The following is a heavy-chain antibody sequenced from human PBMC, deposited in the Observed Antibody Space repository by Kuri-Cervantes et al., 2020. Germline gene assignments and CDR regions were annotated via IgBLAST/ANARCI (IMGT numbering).Heavy chain of an antibody. Sequence: ASVKVSCKASGYTFTGYYMHWVRQAPGQGLEWMGWINPNSGGTNYVQKFQGRVTMTRDTSISTAYMELSSLRAEDTAVYYCARRPSMVRGVSIVYYFDYWGQGTLVTVSS. CDR2: INPNSGGT. CDR1: GYTFTGYY. CDR3: ARRPSMVRGVSIVYYFDY. J-gene: IGHJ4*02. D-gene: IGHD3-10*01. V-gene: IGHV1-2*02.